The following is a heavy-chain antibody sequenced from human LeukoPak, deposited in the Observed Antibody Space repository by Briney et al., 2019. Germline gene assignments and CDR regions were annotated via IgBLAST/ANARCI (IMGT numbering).Heavy chain of an antibody. CDR1: GASFSSSTYY. D-gene: IGHD6-13*01. CDR3: ARHAGGIAAAGTRPFDY. Sequence: SETLSLTCTVSGASFSSSTYYWGWIRQPPGKGLEWIGSIYYSGSTYYDPSLKSRVTMSVDTSKNQFSLKLSSVTAADTAVYYCARHAGGIAAAGTRPFDYWGQGTLVTVSS. CDR2: IYYSGST. V-gene: IGHV4-39*01. J-gene: IGHJ4*02.